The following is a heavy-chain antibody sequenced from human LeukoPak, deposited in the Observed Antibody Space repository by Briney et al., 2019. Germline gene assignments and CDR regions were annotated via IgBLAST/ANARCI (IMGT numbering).Heavy chain of an antibody. V-gene: IGHV3-23*01. CDR3: AKDTFSLDYYDGSGYYFDY. CDR1: GFTFSSYA. Sequence: GGSLRLSCAASGFTFSSYAMSWVRQAPGKGLEWVSAISGSGGSTYYADSVKGRFTISRDNSKNTLYLQMNSLRAEDTAVYYCAKDTFSLDYYDGSGYYFDYWGQGTLVTVSS. D-gene: IGHD3-22*01. J-gene: IGHJ4*02. CDR2: ISGSGGST.